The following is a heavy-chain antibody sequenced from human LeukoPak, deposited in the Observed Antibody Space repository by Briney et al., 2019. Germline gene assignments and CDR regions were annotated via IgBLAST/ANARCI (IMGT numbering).Heavy chain of an antibody. D-gene: IGHD2-8*01. CDR1: GYTFTSYA. V-gene: IGHV7-4-1*02. Sequence: ASVKVSCKASGYTFTSYAMNWVRQAPGQGLEWMGWINTNTGNPTYAQGFTGRFVFSLDTSVSTAYLQISSLKAEDTAVYYCARASVSPQYPPSCFDYWGQGTLVTVSS. CDR3: ARASVSPQYPPSCFDY. CDR2: INTNTGNP. J-gene: IGHJ4*02.